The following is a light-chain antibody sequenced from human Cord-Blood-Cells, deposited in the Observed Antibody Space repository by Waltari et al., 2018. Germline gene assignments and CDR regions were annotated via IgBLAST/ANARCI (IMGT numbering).Light chain of an antibody. J-gene: IGKJ4*01. Sequence: EIVFTQSPATLSLSPGDRATLSCRASQSVSSYLAWYQQKPGQAPRLLIYDASNRATGIPARFRGSGSGTDFTLTISSLEPEDFAVYYCQQRSNWPLTFGGGTKVEIK. V-gene: IGKV3-11*01. CDR3: QQRSNWPLT. CDR2: DAS. CDR1: QSVSSY.